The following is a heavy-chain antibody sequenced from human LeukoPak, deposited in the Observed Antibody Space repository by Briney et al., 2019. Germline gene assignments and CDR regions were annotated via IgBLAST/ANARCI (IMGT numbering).Heavy chain of an antibody. J-gene: IGHJ5*02. CDR1: GGSISSGGYS. Sequence: SETLSLTCAVSGGSISSGGYSWSWIRQPPGKGLEWIGYIYHSGSTYYNPSLKSRVTISVDRSKNQFSLKLSSATAADTAVYYCARGPYCSGGSCYPYGWFDPWGQGTLVTVSS. D-gene: IGHD2-15*01. CDR3: ARGPYCSGGSCYPYGWFDP. V-gene: IGHV4-30-2*01. CDR2: IYHSGST.